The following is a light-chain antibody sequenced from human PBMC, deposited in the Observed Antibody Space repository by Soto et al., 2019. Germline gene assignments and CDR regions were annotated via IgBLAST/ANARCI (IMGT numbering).Light chain of an antibody. V-gene: IGLV2-14*01. CDR3: FSYTSSGTYV. CDR1: SSDVGAYNN. Sequence: QSALTQPASVSGSPGQTITISCTGTSSDVGAYNNVSWYQQHPGKAPKLMIYEVSNRPSGVSDRFSGSKSGNTASLTISGLQAEDETDYYCFSYTSSGTYVFGTGTKVTVL. CDR2: EVS. J-gene: IGLJ1*01.